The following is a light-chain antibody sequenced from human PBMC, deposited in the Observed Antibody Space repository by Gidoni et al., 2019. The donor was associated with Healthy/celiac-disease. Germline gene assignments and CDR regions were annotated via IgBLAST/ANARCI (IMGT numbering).Light chain of an antibody. Sequence: QSALTQPASLSGSPGQSITISCTGTSSDVGSYNYVSWYQQHPGKAPKVIIYEVFNRPSGVSNRFSGSKSGNTAALTISGLQAEDEGDYYCSSKRIDRPDGIFGAGTKLTVL. V-gene: IGLV2-14*01. CDR3: SSKRIDRPDGI. CDR2: EVF. CDR1: SSDVGSYNY. J-gene: IGLJ2*01.